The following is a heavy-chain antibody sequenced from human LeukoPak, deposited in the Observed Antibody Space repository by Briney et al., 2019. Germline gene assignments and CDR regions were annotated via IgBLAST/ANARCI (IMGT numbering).Heavy chain of an antibody. J-gene: IGHJ6*02. CDR2: IIPIFGTA. Sequence: SVKVSCKASGGTFSSYAISWVRQAPGQGLAWMGGIIPIFGTADYAQKFQGRVTMTTDTSTSTAYMELRSLRSDDTAVYYCARDVTIFGVVIEGYYYYGMDVWGQGTTVTVSS. D-gene: IGHD3-3*01. V-gene: IGHV1-69*05. CDR1: GGTFSSYA. CDR3: ARDVTIFGVVIEGYYYYGMDV.